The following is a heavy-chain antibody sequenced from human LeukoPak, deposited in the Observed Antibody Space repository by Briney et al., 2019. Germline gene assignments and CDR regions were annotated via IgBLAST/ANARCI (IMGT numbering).Heavy chain of an antibody. V-gene: IGHV3-30*02. J-gene: IGHJ4*02. CDR2: IRYDGSNK. Sequence: GGSLTLSCAASGFSFSTYWMSWVRQAPGKGLEWVAFIRYDGSNKYYADSVKGRFTISRDNSKNTLYLQMNSLRAEDTAVYYCAKDRENYGSGRYYFDYWGQGTLVTVSS. D-gene: IGHD3-10*01. CDR3: AKDRENYGSGRYYFDY. CDR1: GFSFSTYW.